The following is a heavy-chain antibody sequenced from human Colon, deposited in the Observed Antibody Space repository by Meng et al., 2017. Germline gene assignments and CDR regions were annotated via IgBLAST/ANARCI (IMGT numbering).Heavy chain of an antibody. CDR2: IHYSGSR. CDR3: ARFYGSGTFEVHDY. CDR1: GVPVSSALYS. Sequence: CPGRGGPSEPRSAIRNGLGVPVSSALYSWSWIRQPTGKGLEWIGLIHYSGSRNYNPSLKSRVTMSVDTSKNQVSLRLTSVTAADTAVYYCARFYGSGTFEVHDYWGQGTLVTVSS. J-gene: IGHJ4*02. V-gene: IGHV4-61*01. D-gene: IGHD3-10*01.